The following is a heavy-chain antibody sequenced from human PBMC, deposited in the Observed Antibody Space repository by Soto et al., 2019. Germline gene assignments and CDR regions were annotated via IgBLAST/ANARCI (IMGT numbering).Heavy chain of an antibody. CDR1: GFTFSSYA. CDR2: ISGSGGST. CDR3: AKLPYDGDYVWYFDY. Sequence: EVQLLESGGGLVQPGGSLRLSCAASGFTFSSYAMSWVRQAPGKGLEWVSAISGSGGSTYYADSVKGRFTISRDNSKNTLYLQMNSRRAEDTAVYYCAKLPYDGDYVWYFDYWGQGTLVTVSS. V-gene: IGHV3-23*01. D-gene: IGHD4-17*01. J-gene: IGHJ4*02.